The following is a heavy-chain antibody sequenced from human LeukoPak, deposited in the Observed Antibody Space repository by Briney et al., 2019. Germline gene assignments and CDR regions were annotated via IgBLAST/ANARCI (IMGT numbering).Heavy chain of an antibody. Sequence: GGSLRLSCTTSGFTFIDYTMHWVRQAPGEGPEWVALASSDGSDKQYAASVKGRFTISRDDSKNTLYLEMNTLKDEDTAVYHCARAHSASWYAAYWGHGTRVTVSS. CDR3: ARAHSASWYAAY. V-gene: IGHV3-30*04. CDR2: ASSDGSDK. J-gene: IGHJ4*03. D-gene: IGHD2-2*01. CDR1: GFTFIDYT.